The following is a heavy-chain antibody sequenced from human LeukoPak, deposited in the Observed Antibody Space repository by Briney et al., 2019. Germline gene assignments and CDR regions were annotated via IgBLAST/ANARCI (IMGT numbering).Heavy chain of an antibody. V-gene: IGHV3-30-3*01. CDR3: ARDPLLSHQRGYFDS. CDR1: GFTFSNYA. D-gene: IGHD3-10*01. J-gene: IGHJ4*02. Sequence: PGGSLRLSCAVSGFTFSNYAMHWVRQAPGKGLEWVAVISYDGSNKYHADSLKGRFTISRDNSKNTLYLQMNSLRAEDTAVYFCARDPLLSHQRGYFDSWGQGTLVTVSS. CDR2: ISYDGSNK.